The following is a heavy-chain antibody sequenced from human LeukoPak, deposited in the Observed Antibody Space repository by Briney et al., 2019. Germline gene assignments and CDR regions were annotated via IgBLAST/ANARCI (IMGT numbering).Heavy chain of an antibody. CDR2: IYHSGST. CDR3: VRGGDVFDY. CDR1: GGSISSGGYY. V-gene: IGHV4-30-2*01. Sequence: SQTLSLTCTVSGGSISSGGYYWSWIRQPPGKGLEWIGYIYHSGSTYYNPSLKSRVTISVDRSKNQFSLKLSSVTAADTAVYYCVRGGDVFDYWGQGTLVTVSS. D-gene: IGHD3-10*01. J-gene: IGHJ4*02.